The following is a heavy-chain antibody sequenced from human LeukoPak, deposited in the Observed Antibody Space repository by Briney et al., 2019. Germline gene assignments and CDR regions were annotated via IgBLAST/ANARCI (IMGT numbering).Heavy chain of an antibody. CDR2: IYYSGST. D-gene: IGHD6-19*01. CDR1: GGSISSSSYY. V-gene: IGHV4-39*07. J-gene: IGHJ3*02. CDR3: ARGFSSGWGHDAFDI. Sequence: SETLSLTCTVSGGSISSSSYYWGWIRQPPGKGLEWIGSIYYSGSTYYNPSLKSRVTISVDTSKNQFSLKLSSVTAADTAVYYCARGFSSGWGHDAFDIWGQGTMVTVSS.